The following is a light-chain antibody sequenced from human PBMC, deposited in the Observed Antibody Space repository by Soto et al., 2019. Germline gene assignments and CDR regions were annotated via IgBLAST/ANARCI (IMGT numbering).Light chain of an antibody. Sequence: EIVLTRSPATLSLSPGERATLSCRASQSVSSYLAWYQQKPGQAPRLLIYDASNRATGIPARFSGSGSGTDFALTISGLEPVDFAVYYWQQRSNWPHTVCGETKVEI. CDR1: QSVSSY. V-gene: IGKV3-11*01. CDR2: DAS. CDR3: QQRSNWPHT. J-gene: IGKJ4*01.